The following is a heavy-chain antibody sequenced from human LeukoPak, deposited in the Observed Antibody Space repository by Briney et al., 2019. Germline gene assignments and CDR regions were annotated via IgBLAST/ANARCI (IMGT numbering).Heavy chain of an antibody. Sequence: SETLSLTCTVSGGSISSYYRSWIRQPPGKGLEWIGYIYYSGSTYYNPSLTSRVTISIDTSKNQFSLRLSSVTAADTAVYYCAREGSRDFWSGPVYYFDYWGQGTLVTVSS. D-gene: IGHD3-3*01. CDR1: GGSISSYY. CDR3: AREGSRDFWSGPVYYFDY. CDR2: IYYSGST. V-gene: IGHV4-59*01. J-gene: IGHJ4*02.